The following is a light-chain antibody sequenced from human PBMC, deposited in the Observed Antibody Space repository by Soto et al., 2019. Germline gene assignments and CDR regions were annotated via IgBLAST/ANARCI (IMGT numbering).Light chain of an antibody. CDR1: QGISNY. CDR3: QQYDSYSWT. V-gene: IGKV1-27*01. CDR2: AAS. J-gene: IGKJ1*01. Sequence: DIQMTQSPSSLSASVGDRVTITCRASQGISNYLAWYQQKPGKVPNLLIYAASTLQSGVPSRFSGSGSGTEFILNISSLQPDDFATYYCQQYDSYSWTFDQGTKVDIK.